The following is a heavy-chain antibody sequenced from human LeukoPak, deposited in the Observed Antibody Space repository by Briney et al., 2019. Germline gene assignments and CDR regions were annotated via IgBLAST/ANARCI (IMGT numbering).Heavy chain of an antibody. CDR2: INIDGDTS. Sequence: GGSLRLSCAASGFTFNSYWMHWVRQAPGKGLVWVSRINIDGDTSNYADSVKGRFTISRDNAKNAVYLQMNSLRVEDTAVYYCARASALATPPFAYWGQGTLVTVSS. V-gene: IGHV3-74*01. CDR3: ARASALATPPFAY. CDR1: GFTFNSYW. J-gene: IGHJ4*02. D-gene: IGHD5-12*01.